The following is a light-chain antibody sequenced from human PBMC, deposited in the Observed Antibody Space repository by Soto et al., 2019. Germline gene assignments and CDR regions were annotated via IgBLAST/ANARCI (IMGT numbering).Light chain of an antibody. V-gene: IGLV2-14*01. CDR2: EVS. J-gene: IGLJ2*01. Sequence: QSVLTQPASVSGSPGQSIPISCTGTSSDVCGYNFVSWYQHLPGKAPKLMIYEVSNRPSGVSNRFSCSKSGNTASLTISGLQAEDEADYYCSSYTSSTLVVFGGGTKLTVL. CDR1: SSDVCGYNF. CDR3: SSYTSSTLVV.